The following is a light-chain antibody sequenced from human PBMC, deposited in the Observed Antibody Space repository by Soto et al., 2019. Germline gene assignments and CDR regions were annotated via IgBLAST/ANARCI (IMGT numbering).Light chain of an antibody. CDR1: QSVLYSSNNKNY. J-gene: IGKJ2*01. CDR2: WES. CDR3: QQYYSTPPT. V-gene: IGKV4-1*01. Sequence: DIVMTQSPDSLAVSLGERATINCKSSQSVLYSSNNKNYLAWYQQKPGQPPKLLIYWESTRESGVPDRFSGSGSGTDFTLTISSLQAEDVAVYYCQQYYSTPPTFGQATKLEIK.